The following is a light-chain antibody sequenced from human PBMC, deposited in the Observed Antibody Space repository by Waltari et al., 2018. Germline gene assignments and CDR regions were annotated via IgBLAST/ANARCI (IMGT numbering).Light chain of an antibody. V-gene: IGKV3-20*01. Sequence: LTQSTANLSWSPGERATLSCRDSQSVSSYLAWYQQKPGQAPRLLIYGASSRATGIPDRFSGSGSGTEFTLTISSLEPEDFAVYYCQKYSSSPYSFGQGTKMEIK. CDR2: GAS. J-gene: IGKJ2*03. CDR1: QSVSSY. CDR3: QKYSSSPYS.